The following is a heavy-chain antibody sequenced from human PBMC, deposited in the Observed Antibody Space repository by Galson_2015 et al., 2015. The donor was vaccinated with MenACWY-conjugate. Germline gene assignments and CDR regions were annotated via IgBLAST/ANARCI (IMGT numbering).Heavy chain of an antibody. CDR2: ISAYNGNT. V-gene: IGHV1-18*01. CDR3: AREGGLPAAGKNWYFDL. D-gene: IGHD6-13*01. CDR1: GYTFSSYG. J-gene: IGHJ2*01. Sequence: SVKVSCKASGYTFSSYGISWVRQAPGQGLEWMGWISAYNGNTNYAQKVQGRVTMTTDTSTSTAYMELRSLRSDDTAVYYCAREGGLPAAGKNWYFDLWGRGTLVTVSS.